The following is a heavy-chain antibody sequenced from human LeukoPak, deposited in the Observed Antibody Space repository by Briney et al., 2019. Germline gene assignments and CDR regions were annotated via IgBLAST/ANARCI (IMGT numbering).Heavy chain of an antibody. CDR3: ARAYPVTSGSYYAPFDY. J-gene: IGHJ4*02. CDR2: ISYDESSK. V-gene: IGHV3-30*04. CDR1: GFTFSSYD. Sequence: PGGSLRLSCAASGFTFSSYDMYWVRQAPGKGLDLMSVISYDESSKYYADSVMGRFTISRDNPKNTLYLQMNSLRPEDTAVYYCARAYPVTSGSYYAPFDYWGPGTVVTVSS. D-gene: IGHD1-26*01.